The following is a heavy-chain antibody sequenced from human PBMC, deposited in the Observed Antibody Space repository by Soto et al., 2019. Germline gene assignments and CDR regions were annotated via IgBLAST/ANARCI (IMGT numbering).Heavy chain of an antibody. CDR2: IYYSGST. D-gene: IGHD5-18*01. Sequence: SETPSLTCTVSGGSISSGGYYWSWIRQHPGKGLEWIGYIYYSGSTYYNPSLKSRVTISVDTSKNQFSLKLSSVTAADTAVYYCARVGGYSYGYDYWGQGTLVTVSS. CDR1: GGSISSGGYY. V-gene: IGHV4-31*03. CDR3: ARVGGYSYGYDY. J-gene: IGHJ4*02.